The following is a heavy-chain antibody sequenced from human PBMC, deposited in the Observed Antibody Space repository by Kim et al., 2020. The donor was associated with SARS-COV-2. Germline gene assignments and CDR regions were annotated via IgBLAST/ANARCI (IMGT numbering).Heavy chain of an antibody. CDR2: ISYDGSNK. CDR3: ARRLMSVLQGGLDY. D-gene: IGHD2-8*01. V-gene: IGHV3-30*04. Sequence: GGSLRLSCAASGFTFSSYAMHWVRQAPGKGLEWVAVISYDGSNKYYADSVKGRFTISRDNSKNTLYLQMNSLRAEDTAVYYCARRLMSVLQGGLDYWGQGTLVTVSS. CDR1: GFTFSSYA. J-gene: IGHJ4*02.